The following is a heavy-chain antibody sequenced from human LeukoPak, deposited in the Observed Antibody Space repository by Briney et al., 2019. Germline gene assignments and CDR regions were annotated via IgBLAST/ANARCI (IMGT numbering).Heavy chain of an antibody. CDR2: IIPIFGTA. D-gene: IGHD6-19*01. CDR1: GGTFSSYA. J-gene: IGHJ6*03. Sequence: GASVKVSCKASGGTFSSYAISWVRQAPGQGLEWMGGIIPIFGTANYAQKFQGRVTITADESTSTAYMELSSLRSEDTAVYYCARAEPDSSGLYPPYYYHMDVWGKGTTVTVSS. CDR3: ARAEPDSSGLYPPYYYHMDV. V-gene: IGHV1-69*01.